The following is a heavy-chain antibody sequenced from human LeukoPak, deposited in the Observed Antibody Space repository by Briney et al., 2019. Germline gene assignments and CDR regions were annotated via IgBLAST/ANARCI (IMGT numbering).Heavy chain of an antibody. CDR3: AQARYSSSWY. CDR1: GGSFSGYY. Sequence: PSETLSLTCAVYGGSFSGYYWSWIRQPPGKGLEWIGEINHSGSTNYNPSLKSRVTISVDTSKNQFSLKLSSVTAADTAVYYCAQARYSSSWYWGQGTLVTVSS. J-gene: IGHJ4*02. V-gene: IGHV4-34*01. CDR2: INHSGST. D-gene: IGHD6-13*01.